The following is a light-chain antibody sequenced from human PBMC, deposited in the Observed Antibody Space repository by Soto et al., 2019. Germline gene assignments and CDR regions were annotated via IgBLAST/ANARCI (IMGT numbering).Light chain of an antibody. CDR2: GAS. CDR3: QQYNNWPTWT. CDR1: QSVGSN. Sequence: EIVMTQSPATLSVSPGERVTLSCRARQSVGSNLAWYQQKPGQAPRLLTYGASTRATGIPARFSGSGSETEFTLTISSLQAEDSAVYFCQQYNNWPTWTFGQGTKVDIK. V-gene: IGKV3-15*01. J-gene: IGKJ1*01.